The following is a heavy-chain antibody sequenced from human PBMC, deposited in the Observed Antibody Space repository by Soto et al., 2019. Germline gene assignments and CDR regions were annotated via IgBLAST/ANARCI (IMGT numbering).Heavy chain of an antibody. CDR2: ISYDGSNK. D-gene: IGHD5-18*01. J-gene: IGHJ5*02. Sequence: GGSLRLSCAASGFTFSSYGMHWVRQAPGKGLEWVAVISYDGSNKYYADSVKGRFTISRDNSKNTLYLQMNSLRAEDTAVDYCAKVPDRGYSYGYNWFDPWGQGTLVTVSS. CDR3: AKVPDRGYSYGYNWFDP. CDR1: GFTFSSYG. V-gene: IGHV3-30*18.